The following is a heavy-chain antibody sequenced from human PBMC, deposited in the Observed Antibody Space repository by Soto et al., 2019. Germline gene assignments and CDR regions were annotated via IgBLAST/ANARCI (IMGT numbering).Heavy chain of an antibody. D-gene: IGHD3-9*01. CDR2: IYWDDGK. V-gene: IGHV2-5*02. CDR1: GFSLSTSGVG. J-gene: IGHJ4*02. Sequence: SGPTLVHATQTLTLTYTFSGFSLSTSGVGVASIRQPPGRALEWLALIYWDDGKRYSPSLKSRRNTTKGTSKTQGVLTQNNVDPVDTATYYCAHRPADDISSGYYPFGYWGQGSLVTVSS. CDR3: AHRPADDISSGYYPFGY.